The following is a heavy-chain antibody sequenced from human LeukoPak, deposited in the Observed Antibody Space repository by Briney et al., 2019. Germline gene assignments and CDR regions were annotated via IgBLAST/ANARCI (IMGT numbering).Heavy chain of an antibody. CDR3: AKDPYFY. CDR1: GFTFTTYA. CDR2: ISGSGTST. J-gene: IGHJ4*02. Sequence: GGSLRLSCAASGFTFTTYAMSWVRQAPGKGLEWVSRISGSGTSTWYADSVKSRFIISRDNSKSTLYLQMNSLRAEDTAVYYCAKDPYFYWGQGTLVTVSS. D-gene: IGHD2/OR15-2a*01. V-gene: IGHV3-23*01.